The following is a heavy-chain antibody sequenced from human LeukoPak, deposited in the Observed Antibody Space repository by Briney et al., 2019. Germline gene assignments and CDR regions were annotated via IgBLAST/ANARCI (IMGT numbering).Heavy chain of an antibody. CDR3: ARDDRPSVKHGDWADY. Sequence: ASVKDSCKASGYTFTSYGISWVRQAPGQGLEWMGWISAYNGNTNYAQKLQGRVTMTTDTSTSTAYRELRSLRSDDTAVYYCARDDRPSVKHGDWADYWGQGTLVTVSS. CDR1: GYTFTSYG. CDR2: ISAYNGNT. J-gene: IGHJ4*02. D-gene: IGHD4-17*01. V-gene: IGHV1-18*04.